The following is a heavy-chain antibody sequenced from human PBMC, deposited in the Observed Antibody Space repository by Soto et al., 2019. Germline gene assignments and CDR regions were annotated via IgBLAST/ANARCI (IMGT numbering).Heavy chain of an antibody. J-gene: IGHJ1*01. V-gene: IGHV1-46*01. CDR1: GYTFTSYY. CDR3: ARETECGSGGSCYPYFQH. D-gene: IGHD2-15*01. Sequence: ASVKVSCKASGYTFTSYYMHWVRQAPGQGLEWMGIINPSGGSTSYAQKFQGRVTMTRDTPTSTVYMELSSLRSEDTAVYYCARETECGSGGSCYPYFQHWGQGTLVTVSS. CDR2: INPSGGST.